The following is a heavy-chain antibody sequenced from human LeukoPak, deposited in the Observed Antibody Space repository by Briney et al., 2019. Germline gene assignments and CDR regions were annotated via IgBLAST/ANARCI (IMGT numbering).Heavy chain of an antibody. CDR2: INIDGSST. D-gene: IGHD6-13*01. J-gene: IGHJ4*02. V-gene: IGHV3-74*01. CDR3: ARVGSIAAAGTPDY. Sequence: PGGSLRLSCAVSGFTFSSNWMYWVRQPPATGLVWVSGINIDGSSTNYADSVKGRFTTSRDNAKNSLYLQMNSLRAEDTAVYYCARVGSIAAAGTPDYWGQGTLVTVSS. CDR1: GFTFSSNW.